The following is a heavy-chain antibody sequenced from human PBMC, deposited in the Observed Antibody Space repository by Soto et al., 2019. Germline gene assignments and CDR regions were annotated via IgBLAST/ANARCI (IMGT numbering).Heavy chain of an antibody. CDR3: TIVQESGSWYVYYHYGMDV. D-gene: IGHD6-13*01. CDR2: IKSKTDGGTT. V-gene: IGHV3-15*07. Sequence: GVSMRLSCAAACFTCSNAWMSWLRQAPGKGLEWVGRIKSKTDGGTTDYAAPVKGRFTISRDDSKNTLYLQMNSLKTEGTAVYYCTIVQESGSWYVYYHYGMDVRGQGTTVTVPS. CDR1: CFTCSNAW. J-gene: IGHJ6*02.